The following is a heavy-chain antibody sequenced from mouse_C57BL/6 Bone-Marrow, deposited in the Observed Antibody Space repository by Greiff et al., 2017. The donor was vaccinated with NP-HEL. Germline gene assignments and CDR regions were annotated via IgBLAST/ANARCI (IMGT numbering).Heavy chain of an antibody. Sequence: EVQVVESGGGLVKPGGSLKLSCAASGFTFSSYAMSWVRQTPEKRLEWVATISDGGSYTYYPDNVKGRFTISRDNAKNNLYLQMSHLKSKDTAMYYCAREGYYGSSSFAYWGQGTLVTVSA. J-gene: IGHJ3*01. CDR3: AREGYYGSSSFAY. CDR2: ISDGGSYT. CDR1: GFTFSSYA. D-gene: IGHD1-1*01. V-gene: IGHV5-4*01.